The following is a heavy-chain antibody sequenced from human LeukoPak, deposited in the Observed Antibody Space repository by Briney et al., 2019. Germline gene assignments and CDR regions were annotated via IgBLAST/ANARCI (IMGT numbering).Heavy chain of an antibody. V-gene: IGHV1-69*05. D-gene: IGHD3-10*01. CDR3: ARTYYYGSGSYLGHDY. CDR1: GGTFSSYA. CDR2: IIPIFGTA. Sequence: SVKVSCKASGGTFSSYAISWVRQAPGQALEWMGGIIPIFGTANYAQKFQCRVTITTDESTSTAYMELSSLRSEDTAVYYCARTYYYGSGSYLGHDYWGQGTLVTVSS. J-gene: IGHJ4*02.